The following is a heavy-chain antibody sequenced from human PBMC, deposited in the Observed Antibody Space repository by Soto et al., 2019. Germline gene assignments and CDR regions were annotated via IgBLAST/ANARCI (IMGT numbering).Heavy chain of an antibody. D-gene: IGHD4-17*01. Sequence: SGPTLVNPTETLTLTCTVSGFSLSNARMGVSWIRQPPGKALEWLAHIFSNDEKSYSTSLKSRLTISKDTSKSQVVLTMTNMDPVDTATYYFARIHKYGDYPYYYYGLDVWGQGTPVTVSS. CDR2: IFSNDEK. CDR3: ARIHKYGDYPYYYYGLDV. V-gene: IGHV2-26*01. CDR1: GFSLSNARMG. J-gene: IGHJ6*02.